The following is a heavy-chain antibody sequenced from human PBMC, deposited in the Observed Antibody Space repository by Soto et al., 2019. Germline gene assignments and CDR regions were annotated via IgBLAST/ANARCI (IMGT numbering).Heavy chain of an antibody. Sequence: QVQLQESGPGLVKPSETLSLNCTVSGGSISSHYWSWIRQPPGQGLEWIGYISDSGSATYSPSLKSRLTISVDASKNLVSLNLRSVTAADTAVYYCARVWRRGWHFDLWGRGTLATVSS. CDR3: ARVWRRGWHFDL. J-gene: IGHJ2*01. D-gene: IGHD1-1*01. V-gene: IGHV4-59*11. CDR1: GGSISSHY. CDR2: ISDSGSA.